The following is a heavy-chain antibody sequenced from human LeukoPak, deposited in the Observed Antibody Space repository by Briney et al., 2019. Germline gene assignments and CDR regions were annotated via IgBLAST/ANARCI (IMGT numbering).Heavy chain of an antibody. J-gene: IGHJ4*02. CDR2: ISGSGGST. Sequence: PGGSLRLSCAAPGFTFSSYAMSWVRQAPGKGLEWVSAISGSGGSTYYADSVKGRFTISRDNSKNTLYLQMNSLRAEDTAVYYCAKDKGYSSGWPFDYWGQGTLVTVSS. V-gene: IGHV3-23*01. D-gene: IGHD6-19*01. CDR1: GFTFSSYA. CDR3: AKDKGYSSGWPFDY.